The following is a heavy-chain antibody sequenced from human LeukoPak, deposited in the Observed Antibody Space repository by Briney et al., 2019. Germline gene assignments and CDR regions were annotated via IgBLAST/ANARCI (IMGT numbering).Heavy chain of an antibody. CDR1: GYSISSGYY. CDR2: IYHSGST. CDR3: ASRGGAFALDY. D-gene: IGHD3-10*01. V-gene: IGHV4-38-2*01. J-gene: IGHJ4*02. Sequence: SETLSLTCAVSGYSISSGYYWGWIRQPPGKGLEWIGSIYHSGSTYYNPSLKSRVTISVDTSKNQFSLKLSSVTAADTAVYYCASRGGAFALDYWGQGTLVTVSS.